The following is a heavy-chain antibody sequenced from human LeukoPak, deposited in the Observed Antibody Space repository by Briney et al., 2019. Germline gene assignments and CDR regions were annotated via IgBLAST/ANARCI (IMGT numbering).Heavy chain of an antibody. CDR1: GFTFSSYS. V-gene: IGHV3-53*01. Sequence: GGSLRPSCAASGFTFSSYSMNWVRQAPGKGLEWVSVIYSGGSTYYADPVKGRFTISRDNSKNTLYLQMNSLRVEDTAVYYCARSSLLWFGDLGSWGQGTLVTVSS. CDR2: IYSGGST. D-gene: IGHD3-10*01. J-gene: IGHJ4*02. CDR3: ARSSLLWFGDLGS.